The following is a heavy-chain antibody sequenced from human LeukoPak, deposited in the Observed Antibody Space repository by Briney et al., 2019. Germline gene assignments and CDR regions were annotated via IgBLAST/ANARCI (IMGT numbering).Heavy chain of an antibody. D-gene: IGHD6-19*01. CDR2: IYYSGST. J-gene: IGHJ4*02. CDR1: GGSISSSSYY. V-gene: IGHV4-39*07. Sequence: KTSETLSLTCTVSGGSISSSSYYWGWIRQPPGKGLEWIGSIYYSGSTYYNPSLKSRVTISVDTSKNQFSLKLSSVTAADTAVYYCARGPLIRFYSSGGINYWGQGTLVTVSS. CDR3: ARGPLIRFYSSGGINY.